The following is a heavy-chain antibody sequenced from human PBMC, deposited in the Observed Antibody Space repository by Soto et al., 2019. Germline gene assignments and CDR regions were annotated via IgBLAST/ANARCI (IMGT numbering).Heavy chain of an antibody. CDR1: GGSISSSSYY. D-gene: IGHD5-18*01. J-gene: IGHJ4*02. V-gene: IGHV4-39*01. CDR3: ARGGVDTAMVRESSVYEKIFDY. Sequence: AETLSLTCTVSGGSISSSSYYWGWIRQPPGKGLEWIGSIYHSGSTNYNPSLRSRVTISVDTSKNQFSLKLSSVTAADTAVYYCARGGVDTAMVRESSVYEKIFDYWGQGTLVTVSS. CDR2: IYHSGST.